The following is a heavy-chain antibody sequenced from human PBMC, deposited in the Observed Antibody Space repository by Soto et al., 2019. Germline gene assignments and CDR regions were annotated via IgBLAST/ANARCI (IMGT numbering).Heavy chain of an antibody. CDR3: ARHLSHIVVVTAIQAAFDF. J-gene: IGHJ3*01. V-gene: IGHV4-39*01. CDR1: GGSISSSSYY. Sequence: QQQLQESGPGLVKPSETLSLTCSVSGGSISSSSYYWGWIRQPPGKWLEWIGTIYYSGISYYNPSLRSRVNISVVKSKNQFSLKMRSVTAAVTAVYYCARHLSHIVVVTAIQAAFDFWGQGTMVTVSS. CDR2: IYYSGIS. D-gene: IGHD2-21*02.